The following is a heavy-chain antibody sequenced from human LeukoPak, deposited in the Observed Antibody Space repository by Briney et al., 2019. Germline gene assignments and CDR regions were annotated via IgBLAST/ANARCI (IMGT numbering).Heavy chain of an antibody. CDR2: LSAYNGNT. J-gene: IGHJ5*02. CDR3: ARDAYCGGDCFSPFFWFDP. D-gene: IGHD2-21*02. V-gene: IGHV1-18*01. Sequence: ASVKVSCKASVYTFTSYGISWVRQAPGQGLEWMGWLSAYNGNTNYAQKLQGRVTMTTDTSTSIAYMELRSLRSDDTAVYYCARDAYCGGDCFSPFFWFDPWGQGTLVTVSS. CDR1: VYTFTSYG.